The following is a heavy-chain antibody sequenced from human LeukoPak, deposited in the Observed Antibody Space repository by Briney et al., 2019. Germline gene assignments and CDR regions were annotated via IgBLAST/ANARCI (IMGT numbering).Heavy chain of an antibody. Sequence: SGGSLRLSCAASGFTFSSYAMSWVRQAPGKGLEWVSVISGGGYSTYYAASVKGRFTISRDNSKNTLYLQMNRLRAEDTAVYYCAKGPSDIVVSYYGMDVWGQGTTVTVSS. D-gene: IGHD5-12*01. V-gene: IGHV3-23*01. CDR2: ISGGGYST. CDR1: GFTFSSYA. J-gene: IGHJ6*02. CDR3: AKGPSDIVVSYYGMDV.